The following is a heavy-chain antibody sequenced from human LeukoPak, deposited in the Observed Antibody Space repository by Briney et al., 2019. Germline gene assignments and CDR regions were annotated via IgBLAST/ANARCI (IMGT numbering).Heavy chain of an antibody. CDR1: GFTFSSYS. J-gene: IGHJ3*02. Sequence: GGSLRLSCAASGFTFSSYSMNCVRQAPGKGLEWVSSISSSSSYIYYADSVKGRFTISRDNAKNSLYLQMNSLRAEDTAVYYCARGSFSYAFDIWGQGTMVTVSS. CDR3: ARGSFSYAFDI. V-gene: IGHV3-21*01. CDR2: ISSSSSYI. D-gene: IGHD2-2*01.